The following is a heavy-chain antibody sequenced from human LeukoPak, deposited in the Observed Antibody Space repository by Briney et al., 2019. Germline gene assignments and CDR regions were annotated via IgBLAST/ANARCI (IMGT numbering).Heavy chain of an antibody. V-gene: IGHV1-69*05. Sequence: ASVKVSCKASGGTFGSYAINWVRQAPGQGLEWMGGIVPIFGTANYAQKFQGRVAITTDESTTIAYMELSSLRSEDTAVYYCARRSGRRYCSSTSCYTAFDPWGQGTLVTVSS. D-gene: IGHD2-2*02. CDR2: IVPIFGTA. CDR1: GGTFGSYA. CDR3: ARRSGRRYCSSTSCYTAFDP. J-gene: IGHJ5*02.